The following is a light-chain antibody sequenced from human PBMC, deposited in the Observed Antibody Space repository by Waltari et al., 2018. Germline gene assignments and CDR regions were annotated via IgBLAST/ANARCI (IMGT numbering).Light chain of an antibody. J-gene: IGLJ1*01. CDR1: SSNIGTGYD. CDR3: QSYDSSLAGYV. CDR2: SHN. V-gene: IGLV1-40*01. Sequence: QSVLTQPPSVSGAPGQRVTISCTGSSSNIGTGYDVHWYQHLPGTAPKLLISSHNNRPPGVPERFSGSKSGTSASLAITGLQAEDEADYYCQSYDSSLAGYVFGTGTKVTVL.